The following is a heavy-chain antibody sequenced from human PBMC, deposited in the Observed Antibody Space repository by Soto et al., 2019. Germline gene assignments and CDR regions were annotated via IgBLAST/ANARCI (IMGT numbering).Heavy chain of an antibody. CDR3: ANGGRQWLVTSDFNY. CDR1: GFTFSDYA. CDR2: VSHDGRNT. V-gene: IGHV3-30*18. D-gene: IGHD6-19*01. Sequence: VQLVESGGGVVQPGRSLRLSCAASGFTFSDYAMHWVRQAPGKGLEWVAVVSHDGRNTHYADSVKGRFTISRDSSKNTVSLEMTSLGAEDTAVYYGANGGRQWLVTSDFNYWGQGALVTVSS. J-gene: IGHJ4*02.